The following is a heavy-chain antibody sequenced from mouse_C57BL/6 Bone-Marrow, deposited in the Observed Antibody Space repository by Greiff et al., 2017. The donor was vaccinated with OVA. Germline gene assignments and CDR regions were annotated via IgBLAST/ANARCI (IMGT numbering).Heavy chain of an antibody. V-gene: IGHV1-18*01. D-gene: IGHD2-5*01. J-gene: IGHJ1*03. CDR1: GYTFTDYN. CDR2: INPNNGGT. Sequence: VQLKESGPELVKPGASVKIPCKASGYTFTDYNMDWVKQSHGKSLEWIGDINPNNGGTIYNQKFKGKATLTVDKSSSTAYMELRSLTSEDTAVYYCARGNYYSNYWYFDVWGTGTTVTVSS. CDR3: ARGNYYSNYWYFDV.